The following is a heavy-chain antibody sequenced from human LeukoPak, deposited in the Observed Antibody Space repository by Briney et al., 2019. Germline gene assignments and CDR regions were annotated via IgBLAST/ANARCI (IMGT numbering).Heavy chain of an antibody. CDR1: GYTFTIYG. CDR2: ISAYNGNT. V-gene: IGHV1-18*01. Sequence: ASVKVSYTPSGYTFTIYGISWVRQAPGQGREWMGWISAYNGNTNYAQKLQGRVTMTTDTSTSTAYMELRSLRSDDTAVYYCAREAFDYDILTGEKQIDYWGQGTLVTVSS. CDR3: AREAFDYDILTGEKQIDY. D-gene: IGHD3-9*01. J-gene: IGHJ4*02.